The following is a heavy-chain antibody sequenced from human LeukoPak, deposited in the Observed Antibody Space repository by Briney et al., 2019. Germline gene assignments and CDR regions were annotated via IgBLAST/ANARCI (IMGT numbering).Heavy chain of an antibody. CDR2: IVQDGSQR. D-gene: IGHD2-8*01. V-gene: IGHV3-7*03. Sequence: GGSLRLSCAASGFTFSIYWVTWVRQAPGKGLEWVANIVQDGSQRYYGDSVKGRFTIYRDNAKNSLYLQMNSLRAEDTALYYCAKAASEVVQTVLDYWGQGTLVTVSS. J-gene: IGHJ4*02. CDR1: GFTFSIYW. CDR3: AKAASEVVQTVLDY.